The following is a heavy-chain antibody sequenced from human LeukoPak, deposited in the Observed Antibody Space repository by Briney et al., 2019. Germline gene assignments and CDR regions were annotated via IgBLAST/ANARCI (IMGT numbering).Heavy chain of an antibody. Sequence: PGGSLRLSCAASGFTFSTYWMHWVRQAPGKGLVWVSRINSDGSSTSYADSVKGRFTISRDNAKNTLYLQMNSLRAEDTAVYYCAKGGRPIDPIHGGYGRPRIKYYYYYYGMDVWGQGTTVTVSS. CDR3: AKGGRPIDPIHGGYGRPRIKYYYYYYGMDV. CDR2: INSDGSST. D-gene: IGHD5-12*01. CDR1: GFTFSTYW. V-gene: IGHV3-74*01. J-gene: IGHJ6*02.